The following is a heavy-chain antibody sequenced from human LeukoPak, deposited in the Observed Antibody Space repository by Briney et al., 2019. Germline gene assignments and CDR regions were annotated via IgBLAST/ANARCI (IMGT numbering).Heavy chain of an antibody. CDR2: IYSGGST. Sequence: PGGSLRLSCAASGFSLSSYRMNWVRQAPGKGLEWVSVIYSGGSTYYADSVKGRFTISRDNSKNTLYLQMNSLRAEDTAVYYCAKGRGSPYYFEYWGQGTLVTVSS. D-gene: IGHD1-26*01. CDR3: AKGRGSPYYFEY. J-gene: IGHJ4*02. V-gene: IGHV3-53*01. CDR1: GFSLSSYR.